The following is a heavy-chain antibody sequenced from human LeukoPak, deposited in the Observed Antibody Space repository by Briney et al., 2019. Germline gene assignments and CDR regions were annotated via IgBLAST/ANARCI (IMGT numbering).Heavy chain of an antibody. V-gene: IGHV3-23*01. J-gene: IGHJ6*03. CDR1: GFTFSSYA. CDR3: AKIPSVNYYMDV. D-gene: IGHD5/OR15-5a*01. CDR2: ISGSGTSV. Sequence: GGSLRLSCAASGFTFSSYAMSWVRQAPGKGRQWGSSISGSGTSVNYPDSVKGRFSISRDNSKNTLYLQMTNLRAEDTAVYYCAKIPSVNYYMDVWGKGTTVTVSS.